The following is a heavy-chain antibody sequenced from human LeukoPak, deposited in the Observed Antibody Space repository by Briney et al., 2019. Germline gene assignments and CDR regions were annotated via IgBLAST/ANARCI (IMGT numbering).Heavy chain of an antibody. CDR1: GFTFSSYA. V-gene: IGHV3-23*01. CDR2: ISGSGGST. J-gene: IGHJ5*02. D-gene: IGHD6-13*01. CDR3: AKDNYHSSSFLNWFDP. Sequence: GGSLRLSCAASGFTFSSYAMSWVRQAPGKGLEWVSAISGSGGSTYYADSVKGRFTISRDNSKNTLYLQMNSLRAEDTAVHYCAKDNYHSSSFLNWFDPWGQGTLVTVSS.